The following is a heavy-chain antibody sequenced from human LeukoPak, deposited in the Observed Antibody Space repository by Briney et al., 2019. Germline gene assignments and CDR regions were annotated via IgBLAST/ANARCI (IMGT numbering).Heavy chain of an antibody. CDR2: INPNSGGT. CDR1: GGTFSSYA. D-gene: IGHD3-16*01. Sequence: ASVKVSCKASGGTFSSYAISWVRQAPGQGLEWIGWINPNSGGTNYAQKFQGWVTMTRDTSINTAYMELSRQKSDDSAVYYCARDRGRGGLSSAFDIWGQGTMVTVSS. J-gene: IGHJ3*02. V-gene: IGHV1-2*04. CDR3: ARDRGRGGLSSAFDI.